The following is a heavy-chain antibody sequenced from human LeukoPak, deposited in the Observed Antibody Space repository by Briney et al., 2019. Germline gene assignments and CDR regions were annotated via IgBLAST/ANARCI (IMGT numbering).Heavy chain of an antibody. CDR2: IIDSGGST. V-gene: IGHV3-23*01. J-gene: IGHJ4*02. CDR3: AKDQWLRTIGIFNY. D-gene: IGHD5-12*01. Sequence: PGGSLRLSCAASGFTFSDYWMTWVRQAPGKGLEWVSGIIDSGGSTYYADSVKGRFTVSRDNSKNTLYLQMNSLRAEDTAVYYCAKDQWLRTIGIFNYWGQGTLVTVSS. CDR1: GFTFSDYW.